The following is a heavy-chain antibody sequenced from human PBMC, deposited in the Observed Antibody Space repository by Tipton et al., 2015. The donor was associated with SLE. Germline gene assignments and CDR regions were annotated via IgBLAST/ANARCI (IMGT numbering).Heavy chain of an antibody. Sequence: SLRLSCTASGFTFTSYAMHWVRQTPDKGLEWVSLISYDATKEYYADSVKGRFTISRDNSKNTLYLQMNSLRAEDTGIYYCAKGGAGGLFFDSWGQGTLVTVSS. J-gene: IGHJ4*02. V-gene: IGHV3-30*04. CDR3: AKGGAGGLFFDS. CDR1: GFTFTSYA. D-gene: IGHD3/OR15-3a*01. CDR2: ISYDATKE.